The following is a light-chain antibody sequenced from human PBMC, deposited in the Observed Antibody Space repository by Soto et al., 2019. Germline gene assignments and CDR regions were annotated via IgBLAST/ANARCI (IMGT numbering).Light chain of an antibody. Sequence: DIQMTQSQSSLSASVGDTVTITCRASQSISLFLNGYQQKPGKAPKLLIYAASSLQSGVPSRFTGNGSGTDFTLTISSLQPEDFATYYCHQTDSIPETFGQGTKVEIK. CDR2: AAS. CDR3: HQTDSIPET. V-gene: IGKV1-39*01. CDR1: QSISLF. J-gene: IGKJ1*01.